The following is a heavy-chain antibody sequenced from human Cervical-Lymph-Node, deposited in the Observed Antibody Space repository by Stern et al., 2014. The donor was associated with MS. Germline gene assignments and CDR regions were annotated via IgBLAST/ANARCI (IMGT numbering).Heavy chain of an antibody. J-gene: IGHJ4*02. D-gene: IGHD4-17*01. Sequence: QLQLQESGPGLVKPSETPSLTCTVSGGSITSSGHYWGWIRQPPGKGLEWIGNIYSSGNTDYNQSLKSRVTISIDTSRNQMSLSLRSVTAADTALYYCARMVTGDYGDYVDHWGQGILVTVSS. V-gene: IGHV4-39*01. CDR1: GGSITSSGHY. CDR2: IYSSGNT. CDR3: ARMVTGDYGDYVDH.